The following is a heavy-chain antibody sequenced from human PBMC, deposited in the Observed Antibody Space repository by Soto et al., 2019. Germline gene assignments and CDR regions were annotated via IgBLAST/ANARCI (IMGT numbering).Heavy chain of an antibody. J-gene: IGHJ4*02. CDR3: ARSIVVVTALDY. CDR2: INAGNGNT. D-gene: IGHD2-21*02. V-gene: IGHV1-3*01. Sequence: APVKVSCQASGYTFTSYAMHWVRQAPGQRLEWMGWINAGNGNTKYSQKFQGRVTITRDTSASTAYMELSSLRSEDTAVYYCARSIVVVTALDYWGQGTLVTVSS. CDR1: GYTFTSYA.